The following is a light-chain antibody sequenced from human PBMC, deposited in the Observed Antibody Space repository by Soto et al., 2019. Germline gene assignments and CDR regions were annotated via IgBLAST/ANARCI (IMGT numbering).Light chain of an antibody. CDR1: SSDVGNYNR. V-gene: IGLV2-18*02. CDR3: TSYTSSDSVV. CDR2: EVT. J-gene: IGLJ1*01. Sequence: QSALTQPPSVSGSPGQSVTISCTGTSSDVGNYNRVSWYQQPPGTAPKLMIYEVTNRPSGVPDRFSGSKSGNTASLTISGLQPEDEADYYCTSYTSSDSVVFGTGTKVTVL.